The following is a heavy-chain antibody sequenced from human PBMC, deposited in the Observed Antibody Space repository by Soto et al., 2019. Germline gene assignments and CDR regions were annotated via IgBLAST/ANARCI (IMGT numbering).Heavy chain of an antibody. D-gene: IGHD3-10*01. V-gene: IGHV1-18*04. Sequence: QVQLVQSGDEVKKSGASVKVSCKASGYTFSNYGISWVRQAPGQGLEWMGWISGYNGLTAYAQSVQGRVTMTIDTPTRTAFMELQSLRSNDTAVYYCARDEGIRGFDSWGAGTLVTVSS. CDR3: ARDEGIRGFDS. J-gene: IGHJ4*02. CDR1: GYTFSNYG. CDR2: ISGYNGLT.